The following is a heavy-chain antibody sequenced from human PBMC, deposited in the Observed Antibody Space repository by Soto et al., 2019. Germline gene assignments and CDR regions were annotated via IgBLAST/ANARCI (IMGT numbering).Heavy chain of an antibody. CDR1: GGTFSSYA. V-gene: IGHV1-69*13. CDR3: ARSVDFWSGIAFDI. J-gene: IGHJ3*02. D-gene: IGHD3-3*01. CDR2: IIPIFGTA. Sequence: AASVKVSCKASGGTFSSYAISWVRQAPGQGLEWMGGIIPIFGTANYAQKFQGRVTITADESTSTAYMELSSLRSEDTAVYYCARSVDFWSGIAFDIWGQGTMVTVSS.